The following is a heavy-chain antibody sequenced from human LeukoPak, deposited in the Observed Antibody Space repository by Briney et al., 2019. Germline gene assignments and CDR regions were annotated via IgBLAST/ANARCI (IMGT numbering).Heavy chain of an antibody. CDR3: AKASRYCSGGSCYSGGFDY. CDR1: GFTFSSYS. V-gene: IGHV3-48*01. CDR2: ISSSSSTI. J-gene: IGHJ4*02. D-gene: IGHD2-15*01. Sequence: GGSLRLSCAASGFTFSSYSMNWVRQAPGKGLEWVSYISSSSSTIYYADSVKGRFTISRDNAKNSLYLQMSTLRAEDTAVYYCAKASRYCSGGSCYSGGFDYWGQGTLVTVSS.